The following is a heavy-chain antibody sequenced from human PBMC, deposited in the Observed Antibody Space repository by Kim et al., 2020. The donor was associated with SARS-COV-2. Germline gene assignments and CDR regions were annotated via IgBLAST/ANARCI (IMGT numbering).Heavy chain of an antibody. V-gene: IGHV4-34*01. Sequence: SETLSLTCAVYGGSFSGYYWSWIRQPPGKGLEWIGEINHSGSTNYNPSLKSRVTISVDTSKNQFSLKLSSVTAADTAVYYCARVRIGYCSSTSCYRMGLNFDYWGQGTLVTVSS. CDR3: ARVRIGYCSSTSCYRMGLNFDY. CDR2: INHSGST. D-gene: IGHD2-2*03. J-gene: IGHJ4*02. CDR1: GGSFSGYY.